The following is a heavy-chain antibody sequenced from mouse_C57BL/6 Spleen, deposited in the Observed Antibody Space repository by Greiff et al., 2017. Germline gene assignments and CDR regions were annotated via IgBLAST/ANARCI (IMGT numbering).Heavy chain of an antibody. CDR2: ISSGGDYI. D-gene: IGHD1-1*02. V-gene: IGHV5-9-1*02. CDR3: TRDREYCGGSYGYFDV. J-gene: IGHJ1*03. Sequence: EVKLVESGAGLVKPGGSLKLSCAASGFTFSSYAMSWVRQTPEKRLEWVAYISSGGDYIYYAHTVKGRFTISRDNARNTLYLQMSSLKSEDTAMYYWTRDREYCGGSYGYFDVRGTKATVTHSS. CDR1: GFTFSSYA.